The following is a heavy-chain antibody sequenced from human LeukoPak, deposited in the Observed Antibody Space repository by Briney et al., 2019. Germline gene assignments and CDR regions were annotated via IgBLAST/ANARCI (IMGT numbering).Heavy chain of an antibody. Sequence: PGGSLRLSCAASGFTFSTYEMNWVRQAPGKGLEWLSYISSSGSTIYYADSVKGRFTISRDNAKNSLYLQMNSLRAEDTAVYYCARYDFWSGSNYGMDVWGQGTTVTVSS. CDR1: GFTFSTYE. CDR2: ISSSGSTI. CDR3: ARYDFWSGSNYGMDV. D-gene: IGHD3-3*01. V-gene: IGHV3-48*03. J-gene: IGHJ6*02.